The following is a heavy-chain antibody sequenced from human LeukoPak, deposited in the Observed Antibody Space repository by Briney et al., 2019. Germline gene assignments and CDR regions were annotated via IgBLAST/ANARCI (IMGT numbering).Heavy chain of an antibody. CDR2: IYHSGST. D-gene: IGHD3-16*01. Sequence: PSETLSLTCAVSGGSISSSNWWSWVLQPAGKGLEWIVEIYHSGSTNCNPSLKSRVTISVDKSKNQFSLKLSSVTAADTAVYYCARVGRGSGMDVWGQGTTVTVSS. J-gene: IGHJ6*02. V-gene: IGHV4-4*02. CDR3: ARVGRGSGMDV. CDR1: GGSISSSNW.